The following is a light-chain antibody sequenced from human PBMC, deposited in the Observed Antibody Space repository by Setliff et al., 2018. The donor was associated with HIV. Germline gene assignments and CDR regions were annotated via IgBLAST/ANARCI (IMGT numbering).Light chain of an antibody. CDR1: SSDVGGYNY. V-gene: IGLV2-14*03. J-gene: IGLJ1*01. CDR3: TSYSSNTSLGI. Sequence: QSVLTQPASVSGSPGQSITISCSGTSSDVGGYNYVSWYQQHPGKAPKLMIYDVSNRPSGVSNRFSGSKSGNTASLTISGLQAEDEADYYCTSYSSNTSLGIFGTGTKVTVL. CDR2: DVS.